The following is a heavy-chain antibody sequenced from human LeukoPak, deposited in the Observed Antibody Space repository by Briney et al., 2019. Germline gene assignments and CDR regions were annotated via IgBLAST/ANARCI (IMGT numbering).Heavy chain of an antibody. Sequence: ASVKVSCKASGGTFSSYAISWVRQAPGQGLEWMGGIIPIFGTANYAQKFQGRVTIIADESTSTAYMELSSLRSEDTAVYYCARGAFNQWFDRGLYHSYYGMDVWGQGTTVTVSS. D-gene: IGHD3-22*01. J-gene: IGHJ6*02. CDR1: GGTFSSYA. CDR3: ARGAFNQWFDRGLYHSYYGMDV. V-gene: IGHV1-69*13. CDR2: IIPIFGTA.